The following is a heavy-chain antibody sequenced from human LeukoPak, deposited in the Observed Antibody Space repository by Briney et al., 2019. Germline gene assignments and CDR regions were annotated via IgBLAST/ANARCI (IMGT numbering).Heavy chain of an antibody. J-gene: IGHJ4*02. CDR2: IRYDGSNK. D-gene: IGHD3-10*01. CDR1: GVTFSSCG. Sequence: GGSLRLSCAASGVTFSSCGMHWVRQAPGKGLEWVAFIRYDGSNKYYADSVKGRFTISRDNSKNTLYLQMNSLRAEDTAVYYCAKDLGVAGTENSPFDYWGQGTLVTVSS. V-gene: IGHV3-30*02. CDR3: AKDLGVAGTENSPFDY.